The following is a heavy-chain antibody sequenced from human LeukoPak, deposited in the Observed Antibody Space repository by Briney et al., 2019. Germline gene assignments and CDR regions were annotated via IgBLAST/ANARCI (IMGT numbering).Heavy chain of an antibody. D-gene: IGHD3-10*01. CDR1: GYPFSYFW. V-gene: IGHV5-51*01. CDR3: ARTLDYGSASTRYSDV. J-gene: IGHJ6*04. CDR2: IYPGDSDT. Sequence: GASLEFSCQGAGYPFSYFWVAGVRQLPGKGLEWMGVIYPGDSDTRYSPSWEGEVTISADECINTPYLQWSSLTASDTATYYCARTLDYGSASTRYSDVWGKGTRVIVSS.